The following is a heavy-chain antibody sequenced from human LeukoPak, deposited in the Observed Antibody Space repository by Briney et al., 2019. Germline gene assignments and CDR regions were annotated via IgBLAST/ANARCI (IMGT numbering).Heavy chain of an antibody. D-gene: IGHD4-11*01. CDR2: IYTSGST. CDR1: GDSISSISYY. J-gene: IGHJ4*02. V-gene: IGHV4-39*07. Sequence: SETLSLTCSVSGDSISSISYYWVWIRQPPGKGLEWIGRIYTSGSTNYNPSLKSRVTISVDTSKNQFSLKLSSVTAADTAVYYCAREDLDYTGFDYWGQGTLVTVSS. CDR3: AREDLDYTGFDY.